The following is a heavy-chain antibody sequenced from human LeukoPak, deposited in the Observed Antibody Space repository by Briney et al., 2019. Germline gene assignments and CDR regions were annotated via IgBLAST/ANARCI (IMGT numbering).Heavy chain of an antibody. Sequence: SETLSLTCTVSGGSISNTIYYWGWIRQPPGKGLQRVGSIFYSGSTYYNPSLKSRVTISVDTSKNQFSLKLSSVTAADTAVYYCARHAYYYYYYMDVWGKGTTVTVSS. CDR2: IFYSGST. J-gene: IGHJ6*03. V-gene: IGHV4-39*01. CDR3: ARHAYYYYYYMDV. CDR1: GGSISNTIYY.